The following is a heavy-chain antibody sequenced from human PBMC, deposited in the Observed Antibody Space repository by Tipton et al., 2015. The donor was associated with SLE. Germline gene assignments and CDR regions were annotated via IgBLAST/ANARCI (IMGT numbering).Heavy chain of an antibody. Sequence: TLSLSCTVSGGSISSYYWSWIRQPPGKGLEWIGYIYYRGSTNYNPSLKSRVTISVDTSKNQFSRKLSSVTAADTAVYCCARHNRLWFTDWGQGTLVTVSS. J-gene: IGHJ4*02. V-gene: IGHV4-59*08. CDR2: IYYRGST. D-gene: IGHD3-10*01. CDR3: ARHNRLWFTD. CDR1: GGSISSYY.